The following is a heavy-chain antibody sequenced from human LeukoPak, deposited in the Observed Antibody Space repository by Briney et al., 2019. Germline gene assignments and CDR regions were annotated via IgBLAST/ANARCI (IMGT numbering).Heavy chain of an antibody. V-gene: IGHV4-34*01. CDR2: INHSGST. CDR3: ANTLSSGTDY. J-gene: IGHJ4*02. CDR1: GGSFSGCY. Sequence: PSETLSLTCAVYGGSFSGCYWSWIRQPPGKGLEWIGEINHSGSTNYNPSLKSRVTISVDTSKNQFSLKLSSVTAADTAVYYCANTLSSGTDYWGQGTLVTVSS. D-gene: IGHD6-19*01.